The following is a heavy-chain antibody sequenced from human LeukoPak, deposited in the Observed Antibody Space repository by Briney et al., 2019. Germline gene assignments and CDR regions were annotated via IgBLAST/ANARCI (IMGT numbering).Heavy chain of an antibody. CDR3: ARDFSSGWSGGFDY. Sequence: SETLSLTCTVSGGSISSSSYYWGWIRRPPGKGLEWIGSIYYSGSTYYNPSLKSRVTISVDTSKNQFSLKLSSVTAADTAVYYCARDFSSGWSGGFDYWGQGTLVTVSS. CDR1: GGSISSSSYY. CDR2: IYYSGST. D-gene: IGHD6-19*01. J-gene: IGHJ4*02. V-gene: IGHV4-39*07.